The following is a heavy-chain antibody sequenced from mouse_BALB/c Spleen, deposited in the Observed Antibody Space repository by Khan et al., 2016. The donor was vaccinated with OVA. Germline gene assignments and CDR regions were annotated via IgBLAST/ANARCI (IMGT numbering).Heavy chain of an antibody. CDR3: TRSGYCAFAY. J-gene: IGHJ3*01. CDR2: INPSNGDT. D-gene: IGHD3-2*02. V-gene: IGHV1-53*01. Sequence: QVQLQQSGAELVKPGASVRLSCKASGYTFTSYYLYWVKQRPGQGLEWIGDINPSNGDTNFNEKFKSKATLTVDKSSSTAYIHLNSLTSEDSAVYYRTRSGYCAFAYWGQGTLVTVSA. CDR1: GYTFTSYY.